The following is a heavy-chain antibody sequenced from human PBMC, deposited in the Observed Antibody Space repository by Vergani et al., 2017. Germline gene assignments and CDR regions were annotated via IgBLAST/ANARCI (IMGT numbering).Heavy chain of an antibody. V-gene: IGHV1-2*06. CDR3: ALPIVGATTPDAFDI. CDR1: GYTFTGYY. D-gene: IGHD1-26*01. CDR2: INPNSGGT. J-gene: IGHJ3*02. Sequence: QVQLVQSGAEVKKPGASVKVSCKASGYTFTGYYMHWVRQAPGQGLEWMGRINPNSGGTNYAQKFQGRVTMTRDTSISTAYMELSSLRSEDTAVYYCALPIVGATTPDAFDIWGQGTMVTVSS.